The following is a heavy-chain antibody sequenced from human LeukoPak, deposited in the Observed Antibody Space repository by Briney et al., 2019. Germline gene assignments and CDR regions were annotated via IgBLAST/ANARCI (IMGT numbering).Heavy chain of an antibody. CDR3: ARVGSSGYYLYYYYYMDV. Sequence: PSETLSLTCTVSGGSISSYYWSWIRQPPGKGLEWIGYIYYSGSTNYNPSLKSRVTISVDTSKNQFSLKLSSVTAADTAVYYCARVGSSGYYLYYYYYMDVWGKGTTVTISS. CDR1: GGSISSYY. D-gene: IGHD3-22*01. V-gene: IGHV4-59*01. CDR2: IYYSGST. J-gene: IGHJ6*03.